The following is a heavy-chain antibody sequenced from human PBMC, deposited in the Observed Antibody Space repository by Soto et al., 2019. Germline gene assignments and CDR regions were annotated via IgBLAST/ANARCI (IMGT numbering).Heavy chain of an antibody. CDR3: ARDDEGGSDCDLGY. V-gene: IGHV3-30*04. D-gene: IGHD1-26*01. CDR1: GFTFSSYV. Sequence: ESGGGVVQPGRSLRLSCAASGFTFSSYVIHWVRQTPDKGLEWVAFISRDGSNEYYADSVKGRFTISRDNSKNTLYLEMNSLRAEDTAVYYCARDDEGGSDCDLGYWGQGTLLTVSS. J-gene: IGHJ4*02. CDR2: ISRDGSNE.